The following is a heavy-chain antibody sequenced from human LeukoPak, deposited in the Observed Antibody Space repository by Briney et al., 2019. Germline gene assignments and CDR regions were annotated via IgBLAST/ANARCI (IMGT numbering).Heavy chain of an antibody. D-gene: IGHD2-2*01. Sequence: ASVNVSCKASGYTFTSYGISWVRQALGQGLEWMGWINTYNGNTNYAQKLQGRVTMTTDTSTSTAYMELRSLRSDDTAVYYCARDFSSREGGYWGQGTLVTVSS. CDR2: INTYNGNT. CDR1: GYTFTSYG. J-gene: IGHJ4*02. V-gene: IGHV1-18*01. CDR3: ARDFSSREGGY.